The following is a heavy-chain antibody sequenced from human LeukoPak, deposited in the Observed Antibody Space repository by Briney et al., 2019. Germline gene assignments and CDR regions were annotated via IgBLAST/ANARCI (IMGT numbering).Heavy chain of an antibody. Sequence: PGGSLRLSCAASGFTFSSYVMHWVRQAPGKGLEWVAVISYDGSNKYYADSVKGRFTISRDNSKNTLYLEMNSLRAEDTAVYYCVKGDPVTGRYKYYFDDWGQGTLVTVSS. D-gene: IGHD1-20*01. CDR2: ISYDGSNK. CDR1: GFTFSSYV. J-gene: IGHJ4*02. CDR3: VKGDPVTGRYKYYFDD. V-gene: IGHV3-30-3*01.